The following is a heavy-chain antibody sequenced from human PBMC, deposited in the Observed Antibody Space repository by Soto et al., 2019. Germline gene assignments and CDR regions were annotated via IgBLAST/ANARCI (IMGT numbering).Heavy chain of an antibody. Sequence: GGSLRLSCAASGFTFSTYSMNWVRQAPGKGLEWVALVCYDGGNKYYADSVKGRFTIPRDNSKNTLYLQMNSLRAEDTAVYYCAKVGTIFGVVIYYGMDVWGQGTTVTVSS. D-gene: IGHD3-3*01. V-gene: IGHV3-33*06. CDR2: VCYDGGNK. CDR1: GFTFSTYS. CDR3: AKVGTIFGVVIYYGMDV. J-gene: IGHJ6*02.